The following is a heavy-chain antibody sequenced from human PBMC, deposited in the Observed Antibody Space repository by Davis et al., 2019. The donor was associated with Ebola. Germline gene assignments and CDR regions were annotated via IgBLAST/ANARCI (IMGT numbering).Heavy chain of an antibody. V-gene: IGHV3-53*05. CDR1: GFSVSTKY. J-gene: IGHJ4*02. CDR3: VRDYNDGIGRFDY. Sequence: GGSLRLSCAASGFSVSTKYMNWVRQAPGKGLQWVSIIYSGGTTYYAESVKGRLTISRDNSKSTLYLQMNSLRLEDTAVYYCVRDYNDGIGRFDYWGQGTLVTVSS. CDR2: IYSGGTT. D-gene: IGHD3-16*01.